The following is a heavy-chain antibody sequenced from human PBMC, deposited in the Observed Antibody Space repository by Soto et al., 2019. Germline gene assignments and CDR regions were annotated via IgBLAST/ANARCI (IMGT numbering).Heavy chain of an antibody. CDR2: INHSGST. Sequence: SETLSLTCAVYGGSFSGYYWSWIRQPPGKGLEWIGEINHSGSTNYNPSLKSRVTISVDTSKNQFSLKLSSVTAADTAVYYCARGHPPLRGVIITSLGYYMDVWGKGTTVTVSS. V-gene: IGHV4-34*01. D-gene: IGHD3-10*01. CDR3: ARGHPPLRGVIITSLGYYMDV. CDR1: GGSFSGYY. J-gene: IGHJ6*03.